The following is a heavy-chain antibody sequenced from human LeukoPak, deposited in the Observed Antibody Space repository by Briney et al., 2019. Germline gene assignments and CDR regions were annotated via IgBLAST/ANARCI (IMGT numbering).Heavy chain of an antibody. J-gene: IGHJ3*02. V-gene: IGHV3-7*01. CDR3: ASASRAFDI. CDR1: GFTFSRYW. CDR2: IKQDGSEK. Sequence: GGSLRLSCAASGFTFSRYWMSWVRQAPGKGLEWVANIKQDGSEKYYVDSVKGRFTISRDNAKNSLYLQMNSLRAEDTAVYYCASASRAFDIWGQGTMVTVSS.